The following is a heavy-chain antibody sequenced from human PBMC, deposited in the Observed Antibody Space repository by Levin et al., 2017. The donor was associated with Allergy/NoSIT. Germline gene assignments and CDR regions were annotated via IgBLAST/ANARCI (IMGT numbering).Heavy chain of an antibody. V-gene: IGHV3-30*18. CDR3: AKAGTLRYFDWLAY. Sequence: GESLRLSCAASGFTFSSYGMHWVRQAPGKGLEWVAVISYDGSNKYYADSVKGRFTISRDNSKNTLYLQMNSLRAEDTAVYYCAKAGTLRYFDWLAYWGQGTLVTVSS. CDR1: GFTFSSYG. CDR2: ISYDGSNK. D-gene: IGHD3-9*01. J-gene: IGHJ4*02.